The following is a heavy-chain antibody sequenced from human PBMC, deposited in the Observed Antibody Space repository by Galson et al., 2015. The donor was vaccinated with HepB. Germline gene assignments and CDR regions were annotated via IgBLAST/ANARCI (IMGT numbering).Heavy chain of an antibody. D-gene: IGHD6-19*01. V-gene: IGHV4-59*01. CDR1: GASISSSY. CDR2: VSYSGNT. J-gene: IGHJ5*02. CDR3: ARGGSGWRGFDP. Sequence: TLSLTCTVSGASISSSYWSWIRQPPGKGLEWIGYVSYSGNTNYNPSLKSRVTMSVDTSNNQVSLKLNSLTAADTAVYYCARGGSGWRGFDPWGQGTLVTVSS.